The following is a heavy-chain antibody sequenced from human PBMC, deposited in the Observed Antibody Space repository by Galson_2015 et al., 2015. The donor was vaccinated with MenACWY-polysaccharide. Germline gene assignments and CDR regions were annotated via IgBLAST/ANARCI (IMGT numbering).Heavy chain of an antibody. CDR1: GLKFRGSG. V-gene: IGHV3-33*01. J-gene: IGHJ3*01. CDR3: AREGSRIVFHAFDV. Sequence: SLRLSCAASGLKFRGSGMHWVRQAPGKGLEWVAVIQYGGSQKQYIDSVKGRFTISRDNSKNTLYLEMNSLRAEDTALYYCAREGSRIVFHAFDVWGQGTMVIVSS. D-gene: IGHD3-10*02. CDR2: IQYGGSQK.